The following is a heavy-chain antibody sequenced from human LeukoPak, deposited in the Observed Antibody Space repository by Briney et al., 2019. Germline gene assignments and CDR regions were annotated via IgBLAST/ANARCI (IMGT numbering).Heavy chain of an antibody. Sequence: GGSLRLSCAASGFTFSSYWMHWVRQAPGKGLVWVSRIDSDGSSTRYADSVKGRFTISRDNAKNTLYLQMNSLRADDTAVYYCARDDYGEPVDVWGKGTTVTVSS. CDR3: ARDDYGEPVDV. J-gene: IGHJ6*04. D-gene: IGHD4-17*01. V-gene: IGHV3-74*01. CDR1: GFTFSSYW. CDR2: IDSDGSST.